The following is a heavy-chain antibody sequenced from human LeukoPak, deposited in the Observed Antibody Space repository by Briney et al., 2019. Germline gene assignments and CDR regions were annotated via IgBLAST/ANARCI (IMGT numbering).Heavy chain of an antibody. CDR2: IDWDDDK. CDR1: GFSLSTSGMR. V-gene: IGHV2-70*04. CDR3: ARDRAAAGIDY. Sequence: SGPALVKPTQTLTLTCAFSGFSLSTSGMRASWIRQPPGKALEWLARIDWDDDKFYSTSLKTRLTISKDTSKNQVVLTMTNMDPVDTATYYCARDRAAAGIDYWRQGTLVTVSS. D-gene: IGHD6-13*01. J-gene: IGHJ4*02.